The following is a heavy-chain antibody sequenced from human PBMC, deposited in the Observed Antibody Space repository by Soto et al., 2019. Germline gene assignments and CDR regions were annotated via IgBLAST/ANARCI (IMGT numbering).Heavy chain of an antibody. Sequence: EVQLLESGGGLVQPGGSLRLSCAASGFTFGSYAMNWLRQAPGRGLECVSFISGSGRTTYYADSVKGRFTVSRDNSKNTLYLQMHSLRAEDTALYYCAKFRGPAYSFYSMGVWGKGTTVTVSS. CDR1: GFTFGSYA. CDR3: AKFRGPAYSFYSMGV. J-gene: IGHJ6*03. V-gene: IGHV3-23*01. CDR2: ISGSGRTT. D-gene: IGHD2-2*01.